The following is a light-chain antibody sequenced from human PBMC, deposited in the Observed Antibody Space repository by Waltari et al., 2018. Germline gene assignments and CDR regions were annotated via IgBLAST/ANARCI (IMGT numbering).Light chain of an antibody. Sequence: AVQMTQSPSSLSASVGDRVTITSRASQDVGPDLGWYQQKPGKVPKLLIYAISTLHTGVPLRFSGSGSGTVFTLTISSLQPEDFGTYYCLEDHGYPYTFGQGTKVEIK. V-gene: IGKV1-6*02. CDR3: LEDHGYPYT. CDR2: AIS. J-gene: IGKJ2*01. CDR1: QDVGPD.